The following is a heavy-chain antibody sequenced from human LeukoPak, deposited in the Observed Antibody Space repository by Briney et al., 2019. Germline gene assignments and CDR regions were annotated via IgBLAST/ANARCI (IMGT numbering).Heavy chain of an antibody. CDR3: ARDHNWHISYNYYYGMDV. J-gene: IGHJ6*02. V-gene: IGHV3-23*01. Sequence: GGSLRLSCAVSGITFSRYAMSWVRQAPGKGLQWVSAITGSSSNTYYADSVEGRFTISRDNSKNTLYLQMNSLRAEDTAVYYCARDHNWHISYNYYYGMDVWGQGTTVTVSS. D-gene: IGHD2-21*01. CDR2: ITGSSSNT. CDR1: GITFSRYA.